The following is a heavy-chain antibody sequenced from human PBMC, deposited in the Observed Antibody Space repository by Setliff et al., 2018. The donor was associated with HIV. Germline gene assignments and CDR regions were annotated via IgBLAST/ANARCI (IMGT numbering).Heavy chain of an antibody. D-gene: IGHD2-15*01. Sequence: PGGSLRLSCAASGFTFSNFGMHWVRQAPGRGLEWVAVIWFDESKKYYIDSVEGRFTISRDNAKSTLYLQMNSLRAEDTAVYYCAKGDARGGYHYFAYWGQGTLVTVSS. CDR1: GFTFSNFG. J-gene: IGHJ4*02. V-gene: IGHV3-33*06. CDR3: AKGDARGGYHYFAY. CDR2: IWFDESKK.